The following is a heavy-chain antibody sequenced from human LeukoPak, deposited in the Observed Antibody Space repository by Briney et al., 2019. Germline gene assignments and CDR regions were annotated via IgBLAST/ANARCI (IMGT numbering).Heavy chain of an antibody. J-gene: IGHJ4*02. Sequence: ASVTVSCKASGYTFTSYYMHWVRQAPGQGLEWMGIINPSGGSTSNAQKFQGRVTMTRDTSTSTVYMELSSLRSEETAVYYCASERSGYYYDSSGNPPSYWGQGTLVTVSS. CDR3: ASERSGYYYDSSGNPPSY. CDR1: GYTFTSYY. CDR2: INPSGGST. V-gene: IGHV1-46*01. D-gene: IGHD3-22*01.